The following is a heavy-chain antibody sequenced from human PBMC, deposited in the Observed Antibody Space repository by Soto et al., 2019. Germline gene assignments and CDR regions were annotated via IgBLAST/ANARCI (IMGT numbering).Heavy chain of an antibody. V-gene: IGHV3-30-3*01. CDR2: ISYDGSNK. J-gene: IGHJ2*01. D-gene: IGHD4-4*01. Sequence: ESGGGVVQPGRSLRLSCAASGFTFSNYAMHWVRQAPGKGLEWVAVISYDGSNKYYADSVKGRFTISRDNSKNTLYLQMNSLRAEDTAVYYCARPLWRDDYNWGYFDLWGRGTLVTVSS. CDR3: ARPLWRDDYNWGYFDL. CDR1: GFTFSNYA.